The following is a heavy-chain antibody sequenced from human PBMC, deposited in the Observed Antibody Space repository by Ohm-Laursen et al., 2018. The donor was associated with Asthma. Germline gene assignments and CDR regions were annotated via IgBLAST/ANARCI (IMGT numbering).Heavy chain of an antibody. D-gene: IGHD3-16*01. J-gene: IGHJ4*02. CDR3: VTLGDSSITQ. Sequence: GSLRLSCAASGFTFSDYYMSWIRQAPGKGLEWVSYTSGTGSVIYYADSVKGRFTISWDDAKNSLYLQMNSLRVDDTAVYYCVTLGDSSITQWGQGILVTVSS. CDR2: TSGTGSVI. V-gene: IGHV3-11*01. CDR1: GFTFSDYY.